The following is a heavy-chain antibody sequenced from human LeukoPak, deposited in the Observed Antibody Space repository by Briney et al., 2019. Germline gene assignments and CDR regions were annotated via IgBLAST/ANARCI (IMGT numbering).Heavy chain of an antibody. Sequence: GGSLRLSCAASGFTFSSYAMSWVRQAPGKGLEWVSAISGSGGSTYYADSVKGRFTISRDNSKNTLYLQMNSLRAEDTAVYYCAKASDLRFLEWLSPLAERGYFDYWGQGTLVTVPS. V-gene: IGHV3-23*01. CDR2: ISGSGGST. J-gene: IGHJ4*02. CDR1: GFTFSSYA. CDR3: AKASDLRFLEWLSPLAERGYFDY. D-gene: IGHD3-3*01.